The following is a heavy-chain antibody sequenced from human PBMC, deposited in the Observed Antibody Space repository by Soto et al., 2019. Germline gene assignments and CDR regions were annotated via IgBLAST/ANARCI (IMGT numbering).Heavy chain of an antibody. V-gene: IGHV1-45*02. CDR3: ATVNSYYGSGISAFDI. CDR1: GYTFTYRY. D-gene: IGHD3-10*01. Sequence: SVKVSCKASGYTFTYRYLHWVRQAPGQALEWMGWITPFNGNTNYAQKFQDRVTITRDRSMSTAYMELSSLRSEDTAMYYCATVNSYYGSGISAFDIWGQGTMVTVSS. CDR2: ITPFNGNT. J-gene: IGHJ3*02.